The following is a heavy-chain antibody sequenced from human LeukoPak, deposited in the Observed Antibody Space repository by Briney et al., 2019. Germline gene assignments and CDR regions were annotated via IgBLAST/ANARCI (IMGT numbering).Heavy chain of an antibody. D-gene: IGHD2-15*01. CDR1: GFTFTNYA. Sequence: PGGSLRLSCAASGFTFTNYAIHWVRQAPGKGLDWVAVISYDGSNKYYADSVKGRFTISRDNSKNTLYLQMNSLRAEDTAVYYCARDGYCSGGSCYPADDYYYYGMDVWGQGTTVTVSS. CDR3: ARDGYCSGGSCYPADDYYYYGMDV. J-gene: IGHJ6*02. V-gene: IGHV3-30*01. CDR2: ISYDGSNK.